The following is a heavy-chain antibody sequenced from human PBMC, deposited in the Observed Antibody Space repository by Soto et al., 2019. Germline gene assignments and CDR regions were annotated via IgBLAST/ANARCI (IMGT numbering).Heavy chain of an antibody. D-gene: IGHD3-16*01. CDR2: MNPGSGDT. Sequence: QVQLVQSGAEVREPGASVKVSCKASGYSFTNNDVSWVRQATGQGLEWMGWMNPGSGDTGYAQKFQGRATMTRDISIATAYMELSSLRSDDTAIYYCARMETFGSLNWFDPWGQGTLVTVSS. CDR3: ARMETFGSLNWFDP. CDR1: GYSFTNND. V-gene: IGHV1-8*01. J-gene: IGHJ5*02.